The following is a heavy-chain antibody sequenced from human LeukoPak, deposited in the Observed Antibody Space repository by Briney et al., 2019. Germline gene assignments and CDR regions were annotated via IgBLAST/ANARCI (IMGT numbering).Heavy chain of an antibody. CDR3: ARALTAYYYDSSGYSDY. D-gene: IGHD3-22*01. CDR2: IKQDGSEK. V-gene: IGHV3-7*01. Sequence: GGSLRLSCAASGFTFSSYWMSWVRQAPGKGLEWVANIKQDGSEKYYVDSVKGRFTISRDNAKNSLYLQMNSLRAEDTAVYYCARALTAYYYDSSGYSDYWGQGTLVTVSS. CDR1: GFTFSSYW. J-gene: IGHJ4*02.